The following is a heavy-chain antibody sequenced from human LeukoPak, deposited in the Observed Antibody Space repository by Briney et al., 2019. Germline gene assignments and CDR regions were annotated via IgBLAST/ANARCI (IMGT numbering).Heavy chain of an antibody. CDR3: ARVFPPPMIVVAPYAFDI. CDR2: INPNSGGT. D-gene: IGHD3-22*01. CDR1: GYTFTSYG. J-gene: IGHJ3*02. V-gene: IGHV1-2*02. Sequence: GASVKVSCKASGYTFTSYGISWVRQAPGQGLEWMGWINPNSGGTNYAQKFQGRVTMTRDTSISTAYMELSRLRSDDTAVYYCARVFPPPMIVVAPYAFDIWGQGTMVTVSS.